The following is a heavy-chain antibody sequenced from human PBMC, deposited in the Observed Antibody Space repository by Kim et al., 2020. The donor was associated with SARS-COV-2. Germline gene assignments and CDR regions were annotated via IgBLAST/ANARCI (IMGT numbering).Heavy chain of an antibody. D-gene: IGHD3-9*01. J-gene: IGHJ4*02. V-gene: IGHV1-69*02. Sequence: AQKCQGRVTITADKSTSTAYMELSSLRSEDTAVYYCARGHDILTGYYYFDYWGQGTLVTVSS. CDR3: ARGHDILTGYYYFDY.